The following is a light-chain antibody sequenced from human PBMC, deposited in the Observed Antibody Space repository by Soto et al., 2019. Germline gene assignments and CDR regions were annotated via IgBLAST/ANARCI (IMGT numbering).Light chain of an antibody. Sequence: EDELSQSPGTVSLSPGERATLPCRASQSVSSSYLAWYQQKPGQAPRLLIYGASTRATVIPARFSGSGSGTGFTLTITRLQSEDFAVYYCQQYDTWPLTFGGGTKVDIK. CDR3: QQYDTWPLT. CDR1: QSVSSSY. CDR2: GAS. J-gene: IGKJ4*01. V-gene: IGKV3-20*01.